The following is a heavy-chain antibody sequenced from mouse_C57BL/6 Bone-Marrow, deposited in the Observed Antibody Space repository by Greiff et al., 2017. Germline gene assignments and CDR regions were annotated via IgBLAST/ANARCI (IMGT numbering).Heavy chain of an antibody. CDR1: GYTFTSYD. CDR2: IYPRDGST. Sequence: QVQLQQSGPELVKPGASVKLSCKASGYTFTSYDINWVKQRPGQGLEWIGWIYPRDGSTKYNEKFKGTATLTVDTSSSTAYMELHSLTSEDSAVYFCARRGAYYSNSFDYWGQGTTLTVSS. D-gene: IGHD2-5*01. V-gene: IGHV1-85*01. CDR3: ARRGAYYSNSFDY. J-gene: IGHJ2*01.